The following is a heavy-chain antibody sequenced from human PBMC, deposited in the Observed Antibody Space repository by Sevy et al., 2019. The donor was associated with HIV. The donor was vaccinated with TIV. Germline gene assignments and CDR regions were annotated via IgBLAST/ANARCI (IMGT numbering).Heavy chain of an antibody. V-gene: IGHV3-30*04. J-gene: IGHJ6*02. D-gene: IGHD4-17*01. CDR3: ARDLPSAVTNPFYYYGMDV. Sequence: GGSLRLSCAASGFTFSNYAMSWVRQAPGKGLEWVAVISYDGSKKYYVDSVKGRFTISRDNSKNTLYLQMNSLRPEDTAVYYCARDLPSAVTNPFYYYGMDVWGQGTTVTVSS. CDR2: ISYDGSKK. CDR1: GFTFSNYA.